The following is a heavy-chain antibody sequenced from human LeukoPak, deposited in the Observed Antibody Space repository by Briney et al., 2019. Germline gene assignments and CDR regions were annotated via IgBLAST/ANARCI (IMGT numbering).Heavy chain of an antibody. V-gene: IGHV4-39*01. CDR2: IYYSGST. Sequence: SETLSLTCTVSGGSISSSSYYWGWIRQPPGEGLEWIGSIYYSGSTYYNPSLKSRVTISVDTSKNQFSLKLSSVTAADTAVYYCARQYDEDFDYWGQGTLVTVSS. D-gene: IGHD2-8*01. CDR3: ARQYDEDFDY. CDR1: GGSISSSSYY. J-gene: IGHJ4*02.